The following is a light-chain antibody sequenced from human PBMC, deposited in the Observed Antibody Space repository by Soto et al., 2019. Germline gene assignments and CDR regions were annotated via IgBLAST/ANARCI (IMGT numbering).Light chain of an antibody. V-gene: IGKV1-39*01. CDR1: QSISTY. Sequence: DIRLTQSPSSLSASVGYRGTISCRASQSISTYLMWYQQKPGKAPNLLIYGASGLQNGVPSRFTGSGSGTEFTLTITGLQPEDFGTYYCQQSSITPRTFGQGTKVDIK. J-gene: IGKJ1*01. CDR3: QQSSITPRT. CDR2: GAS.